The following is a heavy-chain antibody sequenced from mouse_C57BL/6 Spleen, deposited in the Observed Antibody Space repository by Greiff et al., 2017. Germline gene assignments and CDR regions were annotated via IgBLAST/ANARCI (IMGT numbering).Heavy chain of an antibody. CDR1: GFSLTSYG. CDR3: ARRGWDVWFGD. CDR2: IWSGGST. V-gene: IGHV2-2*01. D-gene: IGHD4-1*01. J-gene: IGHJ3*01. Sequence: VKLMQSGPGLVQPSQSLSITCTVSGFSLTSYGVHWVRQSPGKGLEWLGVIWSGGSTDYNAAFISRLSISKDNSKSQVCFKMNSLQAADTAVYYCARRGWDVWFGDWGQGTLVTVSA.